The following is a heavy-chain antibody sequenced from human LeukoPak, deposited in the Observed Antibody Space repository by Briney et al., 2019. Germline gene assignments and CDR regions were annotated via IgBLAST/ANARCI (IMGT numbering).Heavy chain of an antibody. D-gene: IGHD2-15*01. CDR1: GFTFNSYA. J-gene: IGHJ6*03. CDR2: ISGGAGST. Sequence: GGSLRLSCAASGFTFNSYAMSWVRQAPGKGLEWVSAISGGAGSTYYADSVKSRFTISRDNSKNTLYLQMNSLRAEDTAVYSCAKVDYCSGGSRLYYYYYMDVWGKGTTVTVS. V-gene: IGHV3-23*01. CDR3: AKVDYCSGGSRLYYYYYMDV.